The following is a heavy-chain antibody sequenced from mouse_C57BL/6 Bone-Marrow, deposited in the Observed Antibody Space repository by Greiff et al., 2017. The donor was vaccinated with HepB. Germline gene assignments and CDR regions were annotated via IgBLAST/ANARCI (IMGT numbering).Heavy chain of an antibody. CDR2: CYPRDGST. Sequence: VQLQQSGPELVKPGASVKLSCKASGYTFTSYDLNWVKQRPGQGLEWIGWCYPRDGSTKYNEKFKGKATLTVDPSSSTAYMELHSLTSEDSAVYFCARENYGTSFAYWGQGTLVTVSA. D-gene: IGHD1-1*01. V-gene: IGHV1-85*01. CDR1: GYTFTSYD. CDR3: ARENYGTSFAY. J-gene: IGHJ3*01.